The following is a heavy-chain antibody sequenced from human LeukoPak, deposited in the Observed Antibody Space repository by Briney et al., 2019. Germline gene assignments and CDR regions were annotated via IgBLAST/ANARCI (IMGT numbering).Heavy chain of an antibody. Sequence: GGSLRLSCAASGFTFSDYYMSWIRQAPGKGLEWVSYISSSGSTIYYADSVKGRFTISRDNSKNTLYLQMNSLRAEDTAVYYCAKMSDYYDSSGYYGLAYYFDYWGQGTLVTVSS. CDR3: AKMSDYYDSSGYYGLAYYFDY. V-gene: IGHV3-11*04. CDR1: GFTFSDYY. D-gene: IGHD3-22*01. CDR2: ISSSGSTI. J-gene: IGHJ4*02.